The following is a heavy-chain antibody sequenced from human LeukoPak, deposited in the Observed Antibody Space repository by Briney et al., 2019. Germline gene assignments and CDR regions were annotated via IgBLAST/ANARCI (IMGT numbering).Heavy chain of an antibody. Sequence: GGSLRLSCSDSEFTFKSYGMHWVRQAPGKGLEYLSSINTNGANTYYADSVKGRFTISRDNSRNTVYVQMNSLTPEDTAVYYCVKGLDYSSSQMDSWGQGTLVTVSS. CDR1: EFTFKSYG. V-gene: IGHV3-64*05. CDR3: VKGLDYSSSQMDS. J-gene: IGHJ4*02. D-gene: IGHD6-6*01. CDR2: INTNGANT.